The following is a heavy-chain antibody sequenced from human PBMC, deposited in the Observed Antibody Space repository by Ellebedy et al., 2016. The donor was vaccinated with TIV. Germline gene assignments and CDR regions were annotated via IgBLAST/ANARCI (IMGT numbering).Heavy chain of an antibody. CDR1: GFDDGYR. D-gene: IGHD3-10*01. CDR2: IFPRDSQS. CDR3: ARHPRNHYGSGIYSTDAFDV. J-gene: IGHJ3*01. Sequence: GESLKISCEGSGFDDGYRIGWVRQMPGKGLEWMGLIFPRDSQSTYSPSFQGQVTISGDKSISTAYLQWSSLGASDTAMYYCARHPRNHYGSGIYSTDAFDVWGPGTMVTVSS. V-gene: IGHV5-51*01.